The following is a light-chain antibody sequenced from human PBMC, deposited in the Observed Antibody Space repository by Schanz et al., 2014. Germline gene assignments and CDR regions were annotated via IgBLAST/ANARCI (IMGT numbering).Light chain of an antibody. CDR3: CSYAGSSISYV. CDR2: EGS. CDR1: SSDVGSYNL. Sequence: QSALTQPASVSGSPGQSITISCTGTSSDVGSYNLVSWYQQHPGKAPKLMIYEGSKRPSGVSNRFSGSKSGNTASLTISGLQSEDEGDYYCCSYAGSSISYVFGTGPKLT. V-gene: IGLV2-23*01. J-gene: IGLJ1*01.